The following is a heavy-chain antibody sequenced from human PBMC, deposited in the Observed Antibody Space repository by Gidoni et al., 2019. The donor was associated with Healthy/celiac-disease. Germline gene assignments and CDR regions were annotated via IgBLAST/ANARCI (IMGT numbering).Heavy chain of an antibody. Sequence: EVQLVESGGSLVKPGGSLRLSCAASGFTFSSYSMNWVRQAPGKGLEWVSSISSSSSYIYYADSVKGRFTISRDNAKNSLYLQMNSLRAEDTAVYYCAREENYYYDSSGYYPLFDYWAREPWSPSPQ. V-gene: IGHV3-21*01. CDR3: AREENYYYDSSGYYPLFDY. J-gene: IGHJ4*02. D-gene: IGHD3-22*01. CDR2: ISSSSSYI. CDR1: GFTFSSYS.